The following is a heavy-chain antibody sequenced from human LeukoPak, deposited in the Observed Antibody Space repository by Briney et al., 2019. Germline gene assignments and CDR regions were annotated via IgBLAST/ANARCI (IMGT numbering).Heavy chain of an antibody. J-gene: IGHJ4*02. Sequence: PSETLSLTCTVSGGSISSSSYYWGWIRQPPGKGLEWIGSIYYSGSTYYNPSLKSRVTISVDTSKNQFSLKLSSVTAADTAVYYCARDIVSYSSGWDYFDYWGQGTLVTVSS. CDR1: GGSISSSSYY. D-gene: IGHD6-19*01. CDR2: IYYSGST. CDR3: ARDIVSYSSGWDYFDY. V-gene: IGHV4-39*07.